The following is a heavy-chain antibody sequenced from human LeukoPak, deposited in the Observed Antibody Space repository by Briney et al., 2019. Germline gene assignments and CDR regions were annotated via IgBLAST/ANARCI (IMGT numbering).Heavy chain of an antibody. J-gene: IGHJ4*02. V-gene: IGHV4-39*07. CDR1: GGSVSSGSYY. CDR3: ARGVVKWYYDYVWGSYRYTAYFDY. D-gene: IGHD3-16*02. CDR2: INHSGST. Sequence: SETLSLTCTVSGGSVSSGSYYWSWIRQPPGKGLEWIGEINHSGSTNYNPSLKSRVTISVDTSKNQFSLKLSSVTAADTAVYYCARGVVKWYYDYVWGSYRYTAYFDYWGQGTLVTVSS.